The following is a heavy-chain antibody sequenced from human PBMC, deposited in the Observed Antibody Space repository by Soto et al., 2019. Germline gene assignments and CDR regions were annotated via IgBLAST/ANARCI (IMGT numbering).Heavy chain of an antibody. CDR2: ISYGGGTT. J-gene: IGHJ4*02. V-gene: IGHV3-23*01. CDR3: AKDQGSSWYKIDY. CDR1: GFTFSSYW. Sequence: GGSLRLSCVASGFTFSSYWMSWVRQAPGKGLEWVSAISYGGGTTYYADSVKGRFTISRDNSKNTLYLQMNSLRAEDTAVYYCAKDQGSSWYKIDYWGQGTLVTVSS. D-gene: IGHD6-13*01.